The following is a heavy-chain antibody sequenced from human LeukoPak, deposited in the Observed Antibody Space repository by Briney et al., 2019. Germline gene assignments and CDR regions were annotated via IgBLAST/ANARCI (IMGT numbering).Heavy chain of an antibody. CDR1: GGSFSGYY. CDR2: INHSGST. Sequence: PSETLSLTCAFYGGSFSGYYWSWIRQPPGKGLEWIGEINHSGSTNYNPSLKSRVTISVDTSKNQFSLKLSSVTAADTAVYYCARREGFIVVVPAATPFDYWGQGTLVTVSS. D-gene: IGHD2-2*01. V-gene: IGHV4-34*01. CDR3: ARREGFIVVVPAATPFDY. J-gene: IGHJ4*02.